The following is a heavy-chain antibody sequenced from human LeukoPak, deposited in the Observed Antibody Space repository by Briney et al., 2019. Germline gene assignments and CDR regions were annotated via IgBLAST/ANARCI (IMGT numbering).Heavy chain of an antibody. D-gene: IGHD3-22*01. Sequence: ASVTVSCKASGYTFTGYYMHWVRQAPGQGLEWMGWINPNSGGTNYAQKFQGRVTMTRDTSISTAYMELRSLRSDDTAVYYCARDSITMIVQEDYWGQGTLVTVSS. CDR1: GYTFTGYY. J-gene: IGHJ4*02. CDR3: ARDSITMIVQEDY. CDR2: INPNSGGT. V-gene: IGHV1-2*02.